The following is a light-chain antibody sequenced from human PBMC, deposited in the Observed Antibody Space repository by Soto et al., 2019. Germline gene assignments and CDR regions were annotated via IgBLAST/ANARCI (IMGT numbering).Light chain of an antibody. CDR3: QQSYSTPLT. Sequence: DIQMTQSPSSLSASVGDRVTITCRASQSISSYLNWYQQKPGKAPKLLIYAASSLQSGVPSRFSGSGSGTDFTLTISSLQPEDFETYYCQQSYSTPLTFGGGTKVEIX. CDR2: AAS. CDR1: QSISSY. V-gene: IGKV1-39*01. J-gene: IGKJ4*01.